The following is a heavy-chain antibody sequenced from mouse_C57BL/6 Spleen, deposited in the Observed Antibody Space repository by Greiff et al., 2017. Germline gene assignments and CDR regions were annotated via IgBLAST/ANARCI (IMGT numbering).Heavy chain of an antibody. CDR2: IDPSDSYT. V-gene: IGHV1-50*01. J-gene: IGHJ4*01. Sequence: QVQLQQPGAELVKPGASVKLSCKASGYTFTSYWMQWVKQRPGQGLEWIGEIDPSDSYTNYNQKFKGKATLTVDTSSSTAYMQLSSLTSEDSAVYYGARNYYGSSFYYAMDYWGQGTSVTVSS. CDR3: ARNYYGSSFYYAMDY. D-gene: IGHD1-1*01. CDR1: GYTFTSYW.